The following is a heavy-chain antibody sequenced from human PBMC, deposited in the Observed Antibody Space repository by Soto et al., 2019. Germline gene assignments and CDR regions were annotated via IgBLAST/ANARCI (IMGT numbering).Heavy chain of an antibody. CDR3: ASLIAAGPGYYYYYGMDV. D-gene: IGHD6-13*01. CDR1: GGSISSYY. Sequence: SETLSLTCTVSGGSISSYYWSWIRQPPGKGLEWIGEINHSGSTNYNPSLKSRVTISVDTSKNQFSLKLSSVTAADTAVYYCASLIAAGPGYYYYYGMDVWGQGTTVTISS. V-gene: IGHV4-34*01. CDR2: INHSGST. J-gene: IGHJ6*02.